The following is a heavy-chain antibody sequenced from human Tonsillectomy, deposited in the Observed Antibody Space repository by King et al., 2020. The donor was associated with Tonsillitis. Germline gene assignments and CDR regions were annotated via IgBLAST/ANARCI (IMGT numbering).Heavy chain of an antibody. CDR2: INHSGST. Sequence: VQLQQWGAGLLKPSETLSLTCAVYGGSFSGYYWSWIRQPPGKGLEWIGEINHSGSTNYNPSLKSRVTISVDTSKNQFALKLSFVTAADRAVYYCASTYYDLWSGYVGYPMDVWGQGTTVTVSS. D-gene: IGHD3-3*01. V-gene: IGHV4-34*01. CDR1: GGSFSGYY. J-gene: IGHJ6*02. CDR3: ASTYYDLWSGYVGYPMDV.